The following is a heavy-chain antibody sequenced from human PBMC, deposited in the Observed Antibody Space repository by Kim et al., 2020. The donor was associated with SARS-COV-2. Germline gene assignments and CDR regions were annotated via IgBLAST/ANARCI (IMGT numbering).Heavy chain of an antibody. CDR1: GFTFSSYG. V-gene: IGHV3-30*18. D-gene: IGHD2-15*01. Sequence: GGSLRLSCAASGFTFSSYGMHWVRQAPGKGLEWVAVISYDGSNKYYADSVKGRFTISRDNSKNTLYLQMNSLRAEDTAVYYCAKDLAQGYCSGGSCGEYLDYYYYGMDVWGQGTTVTVSS. CDR3: AKDLAQGYCSGGSCGEYLDYYYYGMDV. J-gene: IGHJ6*02. CDR2: ISYDGSNK.